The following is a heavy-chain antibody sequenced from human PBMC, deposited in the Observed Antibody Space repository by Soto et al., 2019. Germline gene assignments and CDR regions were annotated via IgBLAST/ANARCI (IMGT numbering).Heavy chain of an antibody. CDR1: GGTFSSYA. D-gene: IGHD2-2*01. Sequence: SVKVSCKASGGTFSSYAISWVRQAPGQGLEWMGGIIPIFGTASYAQKFQGRVTITADESTSTAYVELSSLRSEDTAVYYCARYGRGANSGDIVVVPADYYYYGMDVWGQGTTVTVSS. V-gene: IGHV1-69*13. CDR3: ARYGRGANSGDIVVVPADYYYYGMDV. J-gene: IGHJ6*02. CDR2: IIPIFGTA.